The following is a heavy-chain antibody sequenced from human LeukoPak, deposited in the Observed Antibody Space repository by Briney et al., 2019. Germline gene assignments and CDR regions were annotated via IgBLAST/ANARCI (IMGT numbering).Heavy chain of an antibody. CDR1: GDSIGSSNYY. V-gene: IGHV4-39*07. D-gene: IGHD6-19*01. J-gene: IGHJ6*03. Sequence: SETLSLTCTVSGDSIGSSNYYWGWIRQPPGKGLEWIGSVFYTGSAYYNSSLKSRVIISVDTSKNQFSLRLNSVTAADMAVYYCIRQWLWRAVWGKGTTVTVSS. CDR2: VFYTGSA. CDR3: IRQWLWRAV.